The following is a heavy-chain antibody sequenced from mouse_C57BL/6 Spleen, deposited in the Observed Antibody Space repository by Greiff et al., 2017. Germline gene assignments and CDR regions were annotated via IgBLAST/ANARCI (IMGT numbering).Heavy chain of an antibody. CDR1: GYTFTSYW. CDR3: ARVDSDY. CDR2: IDPSDSYT. J-gene: IGHJ2*01. Sequence: QVHVKQPGAELVMPGASVKLSCKASGYTFTSYWMHWVKQRPGQGLEWIGEIDPSDSYTNYNQKFKGKSTLTVDKSSSTAYMQLSSLTSEDSAVYYCARVDSDYWGQGTTLTVSS. V-gene: IGHV1-69*01.